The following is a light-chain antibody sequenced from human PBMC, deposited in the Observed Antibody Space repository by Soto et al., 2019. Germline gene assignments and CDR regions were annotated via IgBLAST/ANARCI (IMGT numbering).Light chain of an antibody. J-gene: IGLJ1*01. V-gene: IGLV2-14*01. Sequence: QSALTQPASVSGSPGQSITISCTGTSSDVGSYNYVSWYQQHPGKAPKLMIYEVRNRPSGVSDRFSGSKSGKTASLTIFGLQAEDEADYYCAAWDDNLNAYVFGSGTKLTVL. CDR2: EVR. CDR1: SSDVGSYNY. CDR3: AAWDDNLNAYV.